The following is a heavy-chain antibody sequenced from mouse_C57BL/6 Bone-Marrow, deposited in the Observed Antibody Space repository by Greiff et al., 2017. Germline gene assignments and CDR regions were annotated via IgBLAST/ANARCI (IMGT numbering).Heavy chain of an antibody. Sequence: EVQLVESGPGLVKPSQSLSLTCSVTGYSITSGYYWNWIRQFPGNKLEWMGYISYDGSNNYNPSLKNRISITRDTSKNQFFLKLNSVTTEDTATYYCARDESSGYDYAMDYWGQGTSVTVSS. CDR2: ISYDGSN. V-gene: IGHV3-6*01. CDR3: ARDESSGYDYAMDY. J-gene: IGHJ4*01. D-gene: IGHD3-2*02. CDR1: GYSITSGYY.